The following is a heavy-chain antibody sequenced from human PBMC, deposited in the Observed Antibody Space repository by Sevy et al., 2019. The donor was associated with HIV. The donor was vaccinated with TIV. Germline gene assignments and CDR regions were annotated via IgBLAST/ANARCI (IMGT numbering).Heavy chain of an antibody. D-gene: IGHD3-22*01. CDR1: GYTVTGYY. CDR3: ARDPQYYYDSSGYLPYYYYYYCMDV. V-gene: IGHV1-2*02. J-gene: IGHJ6*02. CDR2: TNPNSGGT. Sequence: ASVKVSCKASGYTVTGYYMHWVRQAPGQGLEWMGWTNPNSGGTNYAQKFQGRVTMTRDTSISTAYMELSRLRSDDTAVYYCARDPQYYYDSSGYLPYYYYYYCMDVWGQGTTVTVSS.